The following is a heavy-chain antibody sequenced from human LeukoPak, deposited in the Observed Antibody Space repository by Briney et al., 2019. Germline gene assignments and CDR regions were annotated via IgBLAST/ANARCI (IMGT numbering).Heavy chain of an antibody. V-gene: IGHV4-59*01. J-gene: IGHJ4*02. CDR3: ARVYSSGLLYYFDY. Sequence: PSETLSLTCTVSGGSISSYYWSWIRQPPGKRLEWIGYIYYSGSTNYNPSLKSRVTISVDTSKNQFSLKLSSVTAADTAVYYCARVYSSGLLYYFDYWGQGTLVTVYS. CDR2: IYYSGST. CDR1: GGSISSYY. D-gene: IGHD6-19*01.